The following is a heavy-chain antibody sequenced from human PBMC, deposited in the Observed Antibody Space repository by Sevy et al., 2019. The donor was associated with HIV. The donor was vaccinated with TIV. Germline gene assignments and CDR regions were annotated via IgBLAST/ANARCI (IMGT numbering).Heavy chain of an antibody. CDR1: GDSITNGDYY. CDR3: AGGDTVLPTGGFDL. J-gene: IGHJ2*01. V-gene: IGHV4-31*03. Sequence: SETLSLTSTVSGDSITNGDYYWTWIRQHPGKGLEWIGYIYYTGSTYYNPSLESRLTMSIDTFKNQFSLRRTSVTAADTAIYYCAGGDTVLPTGGFDLWGRGTLVTVSS. CDR2: IYYTGST. D-gene: IGHD2-8*02.